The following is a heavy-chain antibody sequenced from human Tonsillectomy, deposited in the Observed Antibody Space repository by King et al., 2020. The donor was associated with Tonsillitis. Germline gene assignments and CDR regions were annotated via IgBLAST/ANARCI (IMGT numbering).Heavy chain of an antibody. CDR2: ISYDGSNK. CDR3: ARGWGKGPSGHFDWLPDS. Sequence: VQLVESGGGVVQPGRSLRLSCAASGFTVSNNAMTWVRQAPGKGLEWVAVISYDGSNKFYADSVKGRFTISRDNSKKTLFLQMNSLRADDTAVYYCARGWGKGPSGHFDWLPDSWGQGTLVTVSS. V-gene: IGHV3-30*01. J-gene: IGHJ5*02. D-gene: IGHD3-9*01. CDR1: GFTVSNNA.